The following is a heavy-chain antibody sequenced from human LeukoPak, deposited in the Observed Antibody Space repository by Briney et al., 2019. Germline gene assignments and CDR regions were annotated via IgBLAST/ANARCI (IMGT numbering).Heavy chain of an antibody. J-gene: IGHJ4*02. Sequence: SVKVSCKTSGGTFSSYAISWVRQAPGQGLEWMGGIIPIFGTANYAQKFQGRVTITADESTSTAYMELSSLRSEDTAVYYCARGSPYYYDSSGYLDYWGQGTLVTVSS. V-gene: IGHV1-69*13. D-gene: IGHD3-22*01. CDR1: GGTFSSYA. CDR2: IIPIFGTA. CDR3: ARGSPYYYDSSGYLDY.